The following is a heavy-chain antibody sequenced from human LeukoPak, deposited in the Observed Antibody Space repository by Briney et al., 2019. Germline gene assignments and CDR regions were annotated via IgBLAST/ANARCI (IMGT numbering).Heavy chain of an antibody. V-gene: IGHV3-23*01. CDR3: AKDQVGAILWFDN. CDR2: ISGSGGTT. D-gene: IGHD1-26*01. J-gene: IGHJ4*02. Sequence: PGGSLRLSCAAAGFTFSSYGMSWVRQAPGKGLEWVSAISGSGGTTYYAASVKGRFTISRDNSNNTLHLQMNSLRAEDTAVYYCAKDQVGAILWFDNWGQGTLVTVSS. CDR1: GFTFSSYG.